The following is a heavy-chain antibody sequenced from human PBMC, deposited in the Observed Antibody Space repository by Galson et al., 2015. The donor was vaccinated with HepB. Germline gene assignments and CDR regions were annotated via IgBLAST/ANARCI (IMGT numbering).Heavy chain of an antibody. CDR2: ISSNGGST. J-gene: IGHJ6*02. CDR1: GFTFSSYA. V-gene: IGHV3-64*01. D-gene: IGHD6-19*01. CDR3: ARDMAPGWYYYYYYGMDV. Sequence: SLRLSCAASGFTFSSYAMHWVRQAPGKGLDYVSAISSNGGSTYYANSVKGRFTISRDNSKNTLYLQMGSLRAEDMAVYYCARDMAPGWYYYYYYGMDVWGQGTTVTVSS.